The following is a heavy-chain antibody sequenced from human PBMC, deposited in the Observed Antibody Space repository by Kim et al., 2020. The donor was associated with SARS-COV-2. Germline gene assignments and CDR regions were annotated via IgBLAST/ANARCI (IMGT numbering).Heavy chain of an antibody. D-gene: IGHD6-19*01. V-gene: IGHV1-2*02. CDR1: GYTFNGYY. Sequence: ASVKVSCKASGYTFNGYYMHWVRQAPGQGLEWMGRINPNSGGTNYAQKFQGRVTMTSDTSISTAYMGLSRLRSDDTAVYYCVRSYTSGWYGNYFDYWGQGTLVTVSS. CDR3: VRSYTSGWYGNYFDY. CDR2: INPNSGGT. J-gene: IGHJ4*02.